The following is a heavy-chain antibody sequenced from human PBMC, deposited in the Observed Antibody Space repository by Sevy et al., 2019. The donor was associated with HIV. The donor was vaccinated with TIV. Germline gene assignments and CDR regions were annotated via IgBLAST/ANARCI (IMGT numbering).Heavy chain of an antibody. Sequence: LSLTCAASGFTFSDYYMSWIRQAPGKGLEWVSYISSSGSTIYYADSVKGRFTISSDNAKNSLYLQMNSLRAEDTAVYYCARTPYYDFWSGPAIFDYWGQGTLVTVSS. V-gene: IGHV3-11*01. J-gene: IGHJ4*02. CDR3: ARTPYYDFWSGPAIFDY. CDR2: ISSSGSTI. D-gene: IGHD3-3*01. CDR1: GFTFSDYY.